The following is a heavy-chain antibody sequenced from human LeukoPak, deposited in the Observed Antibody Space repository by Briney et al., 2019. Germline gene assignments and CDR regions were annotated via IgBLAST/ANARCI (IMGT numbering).Heavy chain of an antibody. CDR1: GDSVSSNSAA. Sequence: SQTLSLTCAISGDSVSSNSAAWNWIRQSPSRGLEWLGRTYYRSKWYNDYAVSVKSRITINPDTSKNQFSLQLNSVTPEDTAVYYCVRGSADSSSWYIGYNWFDPWGQGTLVTVSS. CDR2: TYYRSKWYN. J-gene: IGHJ5*02. V-gene: IGHV6-1*01. CDR3: VRGSADSSSWYIGYNWFDP. D-gene: IGHD6-13*01.